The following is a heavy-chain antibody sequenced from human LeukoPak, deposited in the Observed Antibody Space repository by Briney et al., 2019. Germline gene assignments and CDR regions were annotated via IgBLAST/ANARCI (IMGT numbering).Heavy chain of an antibody. Sequence: PGGSLRLSCAASGFTFSSHWMYWVSQAPGKGLVWVSRINTDGSSTSYADSVKGRFTISRDNAKNTLHLQMNSLRAEDTAVHCCAIGRIDCRSTSCYGGGSDYWGQGTLVTVSS. CDR1: GFTFSSHW. CDR2: INTDGSST. CDR3: AIGRIDCRSTSCYGGGSDY. D-gene: IGHD2-2*01. V-gene: IGHV3-74*01. J-gene: IGHJ4*02.